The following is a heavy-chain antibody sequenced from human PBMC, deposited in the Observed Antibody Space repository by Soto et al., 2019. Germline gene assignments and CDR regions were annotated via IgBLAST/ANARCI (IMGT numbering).Heavy chain of an antibody. CDR2: IYYSGST. CDR3: ARDLGSSSSFRYYYYGMDV. CDR1: GDSISSGDYY. Sequence: PSESLSLSCTVSGDSISSGDYYWRWIRQPPGKGLEWIGYIYYSGSTYYNPPLKSRVTISVDTSKNQFSLKLSSVTAADTAVYYCARDLGSSSSFRYYYYGMDVWGQGTTVTVSS. D-gene: IGHD6-6*01. J-gene: IGHJ6*02. V-gene: IGHV4-30-4*01.